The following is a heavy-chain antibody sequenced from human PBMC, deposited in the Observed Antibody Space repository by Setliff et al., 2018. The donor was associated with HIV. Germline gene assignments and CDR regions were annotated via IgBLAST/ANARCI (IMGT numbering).Heavy chain of an antibody. Sequence: PSETLSLTCTVSGASISSYYWSWIRQAPGKGLEWLGYIYYSGGTNYNSHPSLKSRVTILVDTSKNQFSLRLSSVTAADTAVYYCARRAYSPGPFWYFDIWGRGTLVTVSS. V-gene: IGHV4-59*12. CDR1: GASISSYY. J-gene: IGHJ2*01. CDR2: IYYSGGT. D-gene: IGHD4-4*01. CDR3: ARRAYSPGPFWYFDI.